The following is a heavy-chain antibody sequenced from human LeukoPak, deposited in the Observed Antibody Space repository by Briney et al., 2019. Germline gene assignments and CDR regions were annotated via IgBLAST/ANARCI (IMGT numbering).Heavy chain of an antibody. CDR3: ARVITFGGVIVVYFDY. V-gene: IGHV1-18*04. D-gene: IGHD3-16*02. CDR1: GYTFTSYG. CDR2: ISAYNGNT. J-gene: IGHJ4*02. Sequence: GASVKVSCKASGYTFTSYGITWVRQAPGQGPEWMGWISAYNGNTNYAQKAQGRVTMTTDTSTSTAYMELRSLRSDDTAVYYCARVITFGGVIVVYFDYWGQGTLVTVSS.